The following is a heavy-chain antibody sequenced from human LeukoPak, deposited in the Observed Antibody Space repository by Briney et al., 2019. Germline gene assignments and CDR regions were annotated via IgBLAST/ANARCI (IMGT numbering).Heavy chain of an antibody. J-gene: IGHJ6*03. D-gene: IGHD4-11*01. Sequence: SGGSLRLSCAASGFTFDDYTMHWVRQAPGKGLEWVSLISLDGGSTYYADSVKGRFTISRDNSKNSLYLQMNSLRTEDTALYYCAKAPYDYSNYYMDVWGKGTTVTVSS. V-gene: IGHV3-43*01. CDR2: ISLDGGST. CDR3: AKAPYDYSNYYMDV. CDR1: GFTFDDYT.